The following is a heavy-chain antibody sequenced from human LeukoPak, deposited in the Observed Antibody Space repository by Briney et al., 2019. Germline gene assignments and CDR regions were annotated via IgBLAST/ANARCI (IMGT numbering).Heavy chain of an antibody. CDR3: ANHRTPDRYHLHFFDS. CDR2: IGGHVHST. CDR1: GFTFTNSA. V-gene: IGHV3-23*01. Sequence: GGSLRLSCAASGFTFTNSAMSWVRQAPGTGLEWVSSIGGHVHSTYYADSVIGRFTISRDDSKNTLYLQMNSLRADDTAIYYCANHRTPDRYHLHFFDSWGQGTLVNVSS. D-gene: IGHD3-22*01. J-gene: IGHJ4*02.